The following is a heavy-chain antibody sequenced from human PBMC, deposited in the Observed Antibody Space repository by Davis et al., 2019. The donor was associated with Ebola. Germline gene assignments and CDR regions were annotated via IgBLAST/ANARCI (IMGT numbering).Heavy chain of an antibody. CDR1: GFTFNSYS. Sequence: PGGSLRLSCAASGFTFNSYSMNWVRQAPGKGLEWVARIKSNSDGGTADYIAPVKGRFTVSRDDSENTLYLQMDSLKTEDTAVYYCTTDRFNWGQGSLITVSS. J-gene: IGHJ4*02. CDR2: IKSNSDGGTA. CDR3: TTDRFN. V-gene: IGHV3-15*01.